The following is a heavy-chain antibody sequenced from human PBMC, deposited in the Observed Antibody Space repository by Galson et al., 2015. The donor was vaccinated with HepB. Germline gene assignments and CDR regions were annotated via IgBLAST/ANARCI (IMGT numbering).Heavy chain of an antibody. Sequence: SLRLSCAASGLTLETHDIRWVRQAPGRGLQWVPAISENDISTQYADPVKGRFTISRQKSKNMVFLQMNRLKVEDTAGYYCAKGSPTSFYHYYMDVWGKGTTVTVSS. CDR2: ISENDIST. CDR1: GLTLETHD. CDR3: AKGSPTSFYHYYMDV. V-gene: IGHV3-23*01. J-gene: IGHJ6*03. D-gene: IGHD2/OR15-2a*01.